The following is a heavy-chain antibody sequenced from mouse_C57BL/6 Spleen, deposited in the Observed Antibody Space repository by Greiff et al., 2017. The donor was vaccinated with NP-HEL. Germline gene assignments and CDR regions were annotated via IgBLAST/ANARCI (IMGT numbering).Heavy chain of an antibody. CDR3: ARSYGSSPYYFDY. V-gene: IGHV1-80*01. D-gene: IGHD1-1*01. Sequence: VQLVESGAELVKPGASVKISCKASGYAFSSYWMNWVKQRPGKGLEWIGQIYPGDGDTNYNGKFKGKATLTADKSSSTAYMQLSSLTSEDSAVYFCARSYGSSPYYFDYWGQGTTLTVSS. CDR2: IYPGDGDT. CDR1: GYAFSSYW. J-gene: IGHJ2*01.